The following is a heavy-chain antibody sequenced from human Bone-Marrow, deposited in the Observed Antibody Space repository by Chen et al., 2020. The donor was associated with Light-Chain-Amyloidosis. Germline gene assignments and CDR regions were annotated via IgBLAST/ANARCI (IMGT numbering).Heavy chain of an antibody. Sequence: QLQLQESGPGLVKPSETLSLTCTVSGGSISSSSYYWGWIRQPPGKGLEWIGSIYYSGSTYYNPSLKSRVTISVYTSKNQFSLKLSSVTAADTAVYYCARQPTYYYDSSGYNDYWYFDLWGRGTLVTVSS. CDR1: GGSISSSSYY. V-gene: IGHV4-39*01. CDR3: ARQPTYYYDSSGYNDYWYFDL. D-gene: IGHD3-22*01. CDR2: IYYSGST. J-gene: IGHJ2*01.